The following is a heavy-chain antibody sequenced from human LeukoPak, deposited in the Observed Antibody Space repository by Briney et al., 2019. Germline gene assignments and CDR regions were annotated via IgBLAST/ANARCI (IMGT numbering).Heavy chain of an antibody. CDR1: GGTFSGYY. J-gene: IGHJ2*01. Sequence: PSETLSLTCAVYGGTFSGYYWSWIRQPPGKGPEWIGAINHSGSTNYNSSLKSRVTISVDTSKNQFSLKLSSVTAADTAVYYCARGRHDSSGYYNRRNWYFDLWGRGILVTVSS. D-gene: IGHD3-22*01. V-gene: IGHV4-34*01. CDR2: INHSGST. CDR3: ARGRHDSSGYYNRRNWYFDL.